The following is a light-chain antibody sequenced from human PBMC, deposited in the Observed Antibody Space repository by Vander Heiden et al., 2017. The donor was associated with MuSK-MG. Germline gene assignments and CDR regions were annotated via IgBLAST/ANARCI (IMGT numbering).Light chain of an antibody. Sequence: DIQMTQSPSSLSASVGDRVTITCRSSQSIDNFLNWYQQKPGKAPNRLIYAASSLESGVSSRFSGSGYGTDFTLTISNLQPEDFATYYCHQSDTTSWTFGQGTKVEIK. V-gene: IGKV1-39*01. CDR1: QSIDNF. CDR3: HQSDTTSWT. CDR2: AAS. J-gene: IGKJ1*01.